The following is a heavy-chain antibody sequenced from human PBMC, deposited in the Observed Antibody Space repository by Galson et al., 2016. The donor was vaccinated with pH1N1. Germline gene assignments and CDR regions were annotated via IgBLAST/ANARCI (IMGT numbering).Heavy chain of an antibody. CDR2: IYWDDDK. Sequence: PALVTPTQTLTLTCTFSGFSLSTRGVGVGWIRQPPGKALEWLALIYWDDDKRYGPSLKSRLTITKDTSKNQVVLTMTNMDPLDTATYYCAHAEGGGYDSEGIFDSFYGRDAWGQGTTVTVSS. CDR3: AHAEGGGYDSEGIFDSFYGRDA. J-gene: IGHJ6*02. CDR1: GFSLSTRGVG. V-gene: IGHV2-5*05. D-gene: IGHD5-12*01.